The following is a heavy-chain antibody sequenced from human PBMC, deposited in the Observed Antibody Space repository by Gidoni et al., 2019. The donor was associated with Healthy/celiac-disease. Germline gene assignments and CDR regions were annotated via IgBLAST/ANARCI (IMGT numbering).Heavy chain of an antibody. CDR2: ISCSGGST. J-gene: IGHJ4*01. V-gene: IGHV3-23*01. D-gene: IGHD2-2*01. CDR3: AKGKFCSSTSCYQLRTGHFDY. CDR1: GFTFHRSA. Sequence: EVQLLESGGGLVQPGGSLILSCAASGFTFHRSAMRLVRQAPGKGWGWVSAISCSGGSTYSADSVKGRFTISRDTSKNTLYLQMNSLRAEDTAVYYCAKGKFCSSTSCYQLRTGHFDYWGQGTLVTVSS.